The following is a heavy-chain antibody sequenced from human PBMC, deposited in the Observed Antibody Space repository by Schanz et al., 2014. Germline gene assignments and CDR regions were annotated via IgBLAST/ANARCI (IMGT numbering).Heavy chain of an antibody. D-gene: IGHD2-2*01. V-gene: IGHV1-69*09. CDR2: ILPILGIT. CDR1: GGSFRSYR. Sequence: QVQLVQSGAEMKKPGSSVRVSCKTSGGSFRSYRISWLRQAPGQGLEWMGRILPILGITNYAQQFQGRVTITSDASASTAYMELSSLKSEDSAVYYCARADDCTRNSCTRAYFYYGMDVWGQGTTVTVSS. CDR3: ARADDCTRNSCTRAYFYYGMDV. J-gene: IGHJ6*02.